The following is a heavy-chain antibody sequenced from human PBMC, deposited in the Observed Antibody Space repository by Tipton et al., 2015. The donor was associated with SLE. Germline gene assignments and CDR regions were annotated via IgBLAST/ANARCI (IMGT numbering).Heavy chain of an antibody. J-gene: IGHJ4*02. V-gene: IGHV4-34*01. CDR1: GGSFSGYY. CDR3: ARGLGTHDYGDY. D-gene: IGHD3-16*01. CDR2: INHSGST. Sequence: TLSLTCAVYGGSFSGYYWSWIRQPPGKGLEWIGEINHSGSTNYNPSLKSRVTISVDTSKNQFSLKLSSVTAADTAVYYCARGLGTHDYGDYWGQGTLVTVSS.